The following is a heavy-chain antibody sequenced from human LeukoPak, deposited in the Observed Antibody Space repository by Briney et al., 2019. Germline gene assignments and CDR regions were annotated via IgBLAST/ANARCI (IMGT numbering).Heavy chain of an antibody. CDR1: GFIFSSYS. V-gene: IGHV3-21*01. J-gene: IGHJ4*02. D-gene: IGHD5-24*01. CDR3: ARVQRGEMATFDY. Sequence: GGSLRLSCAASGFIFSSYSMNWVRHAPGKGLEWVSSISSTSTYIHYADSLKGRFTISRDNSRNSLYSQINILRVEDTAVYYCARVQRGEMATFDYWGQGTLVTVSS. CDR2: ISSTSTYI.